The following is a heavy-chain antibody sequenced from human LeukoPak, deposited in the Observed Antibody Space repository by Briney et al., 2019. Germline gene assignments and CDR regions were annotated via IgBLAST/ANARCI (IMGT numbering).Heavy chain of an antibody. J-gene: IGHJ3*02. CDR1: GGSISSHS. CDR3: ARDYYDSRGDAFDI. CDR2: IFYSGPT. V-gene: IGHV4-59*11. Sequence: SETLSLTCTVSGGSISSHSWSWIRQPPGKGLEWIGYIFYSGPTNYSPSLKSRVTISVDTSKNQFSLRLSSVTAADTDVYYCARDYYDSRGDAFDIWGQGTMVTVSS. D-gene: IGHD3-22*01.